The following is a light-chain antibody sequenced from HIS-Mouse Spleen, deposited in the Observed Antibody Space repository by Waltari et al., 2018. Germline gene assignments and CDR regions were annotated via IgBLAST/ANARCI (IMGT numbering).Light chain of an antibody. CDR3: QQYGSSSALT. Sequence: EIVLTQSPGTLSFSPGERATLSCRASQSVSSSYLAWYQQKPGQAPRLLIHGASSRATCIPDRFSGSGSVTDFTLTISRLEPEDFAVYYCQQYGSSSALTFGGGTKVEIK. CDR1: QSVSSSY. V-gene: IGKV3-20*01. J-gene: IGKJ4*01. CDR2: GAS.